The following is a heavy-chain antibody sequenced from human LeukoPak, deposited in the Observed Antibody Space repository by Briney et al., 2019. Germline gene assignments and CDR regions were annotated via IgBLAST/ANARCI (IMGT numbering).Heavy chain of an antibody. J-gene: IGHJ6*02. V-gene: IGHV3-21*01. CDR2: ISSSSSYI. D-gene: IGHD3-22*01. Sequence: GGSLRLSCAASGFTFSSYWMHWVRQAPGKGLEWVSSISSSSSYIYYADSVKGRFTISRDNAKNSLYLQMNSLRAEDTAVYYCARYSTMIVVSYYYYGMDVWGQGTTVTVSS. CDR3: ARYSTMIVVSYYYYGMDV. CDR1: GFTFSSYW.